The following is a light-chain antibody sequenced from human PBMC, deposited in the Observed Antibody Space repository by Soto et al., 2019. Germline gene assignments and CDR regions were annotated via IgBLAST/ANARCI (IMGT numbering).Light chain of an antibody. CDR3: SSYSSAVAFV. CDR2: EVT. CDR1: SSDIGAYIY. V-gene: IGLV2-14*01. Sequence: QSALTQPASVSGSPGQSITISCTGTSSDIGAYIYVSWYQQHPGKAPKLMIYEVTNRPSGISDRFSASRSGNAASLSISGLQAEDEADYFCSSYSSAVAFVFGTGTKVTVL. J-gene: IGLJ1*01.